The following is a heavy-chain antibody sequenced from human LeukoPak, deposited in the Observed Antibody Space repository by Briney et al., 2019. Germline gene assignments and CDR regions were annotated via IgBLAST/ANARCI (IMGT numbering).Heavy chain of an antibody. J-gene: IGHJ4*02. V-gene: IGHV4-4*08. CDR2: IHNSGRT. Sequence: SETLSLTCSVSGGSVSSYYWSWIQQSPGKGLEWIGYIHNSGRTNYNPSLKSRVTGFVDTSKNQVSLRLSSVTAADTAVYYCARAVYDYIWGSYRFDYWGQGTLVTVSS. CDR3: ARAVYDYIWGSYRFDY. CDR1: GGSVSSYY. D-gene: IGHD3-16*02.